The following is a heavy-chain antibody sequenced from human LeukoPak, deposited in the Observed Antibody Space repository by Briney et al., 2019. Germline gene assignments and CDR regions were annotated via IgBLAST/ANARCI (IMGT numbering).Heavy chain of an antibody. CDR2: INPSDGAT. D-gene: IGHD2-15*01. Sequence: ASVKVSCKASGYTFTMYYIHWVRQAPGQGLEWMGMINPSDGATTYAQKFQGRVTMTRDMSTSTVYMELSSLRSEDTAVYYCARDLLGYCSGGSCYDDYWGQGTLVTVSS. J-gene: IGHJ4*02. V-gene: IGHV1-46*01. CDR1: GYTFTMYY. CDR3: ARDLLGYCSGGSCYDDY.